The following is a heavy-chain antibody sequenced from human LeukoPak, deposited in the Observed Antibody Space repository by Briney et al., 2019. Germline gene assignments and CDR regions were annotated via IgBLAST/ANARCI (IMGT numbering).Heavy chain of an antibody. CDR2: IKSDGTST. Sequence: GGSLRLSCAASGFTFSDHWMHWVRQAPGKGLVWVSRIKSDGTSTTYADSMKGRFTISGDNAKNTLYLQMNSLRTEDTAVYYCATGASAIYSSGVVFDYWGQGTLVTVSS. CDR1: GFTFSDHW. D-gene: IGHD6-19*01. J-gene: IGHJ4*02. CDR3: ATGASAIYSSGVVFDY. V-gene: IGHV3-74*03.